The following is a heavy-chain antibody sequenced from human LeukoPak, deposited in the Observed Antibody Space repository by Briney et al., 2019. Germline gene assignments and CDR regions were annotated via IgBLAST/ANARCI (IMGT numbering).Heavy chain of an antibody. Sequence: SQTLSPTCAISGDSVPSNSAAWNWIRQSPSRGLEWLGRTYYRSKWYNDYAVSVKSRITINPDTSKNQFSLQLNSVTPEDTAVYYCAREYYYGSGSYLLFDYWGQGTLVTVSS. CDR1: GDSVPSNSAA. D-gene: IGHD3-10*01. CDR2: TYYRSKWYN. V-gene: IGHV6-1*01. CDR3: AREYYYGSGSYLLFDY. J-gene: IGHJ4*02.